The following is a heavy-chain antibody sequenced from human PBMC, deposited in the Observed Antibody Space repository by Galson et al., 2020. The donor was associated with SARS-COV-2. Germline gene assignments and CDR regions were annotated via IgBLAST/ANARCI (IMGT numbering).Heavy chain of an antibody. D-gene: IGHD6-13*01. J-gene: IGHJ4*02. CDR2: INPNSGGT. CDR3: ARRNTNSWRFDY. CDR1: GYTFTDYN. V-gene: IGHV1-2*02. Sequence: GASVKVSCKASGYTFTDYNIHWVRQVPGQGLEWMGWINPNSGGTNSAQMFQGRVTMTSDTSITTAYMELSRLTSDDVAVYYCARRNTNSWRFDYWGQGTLVTVSS.